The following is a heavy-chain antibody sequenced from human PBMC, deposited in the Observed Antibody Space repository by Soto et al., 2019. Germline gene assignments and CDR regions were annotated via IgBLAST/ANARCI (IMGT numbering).Heavy chain of an antibody. D-gene: IGHD2-2*03. Sequence: GASVKVSCKASGYTFTGYYMHWVRQAPGQGLEWMGWINPNSGGTNYAQKFQGWVTMTRDTSISTAYMELSRLRSDDTAVYYCARDLFPVDIVVVPAATYGMDVWGQGTTVTVSS. V-gene: IGHV1-2*04. CDR3: ARDLFPVDIVVVPAATYGMDV. CDR1: GYTFTGYY. CDR2: INPNSGGT. J-gene: IGHJ6*02.